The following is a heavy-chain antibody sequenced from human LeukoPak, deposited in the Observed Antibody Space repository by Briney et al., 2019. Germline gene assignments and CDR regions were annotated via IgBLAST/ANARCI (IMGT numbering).Heavy chain of an antibody. CDR2: ISSSSSYI. J-gene: IGHJ5*02. D-gene: IGHD5-18*01. CDR1: GFTFSSYS. V-gene: IGHV3-21*01. CDR3: AREAAISEGWFDP. Sequence: PGGPLRLSCAASGFTFSSYSMNWVRQAPGKGLEWVSSISSSSSYIYYADSVKGRFTISRDNAKNSLYLQMNSLRAEDTAVYYCAREAAISEGWFDPWGQGTLVTVSS.